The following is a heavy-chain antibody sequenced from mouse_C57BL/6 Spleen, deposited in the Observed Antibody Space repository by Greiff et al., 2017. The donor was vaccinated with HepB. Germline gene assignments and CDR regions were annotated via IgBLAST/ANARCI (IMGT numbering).Heavy chain of an antibody. CDR3: ARDDYWFAY. J-gene: IGHJ3*01. CDR2: ISDGGSYT. Sequence: EVQVVESGGGLVKPGGSLKLSCAASGFTFSSYAMSWVRQTPEKRLEWVATISDGGSYTYYPDNVKGRFTISRDNAKNNLYLQMSHLKSEDTAMYYCARDDYWFAYWGQGTLVTVSA. D-gene: IGHD2-4*01. CDR1: GFTFSSYA. V-gene: IGHV5-4*01.